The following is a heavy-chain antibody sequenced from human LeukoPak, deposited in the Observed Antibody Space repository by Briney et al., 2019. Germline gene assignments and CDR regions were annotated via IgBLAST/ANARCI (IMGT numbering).Heavy chain of an antibody. CDR2: INHSGST. V-gene: IGHV4-34*01. CDR1: GGSFSGYY. J-gene: IGHJ5*02. CDR3: ARAGFDP. Sequence: SETLSLTCVVYGGSFSGYYWSWIRQPPGKGLEWIGEINHSGSTNYNPPLKSRVTISVDTSKNQFSLKLSSVTAADTAVYYCARAGFDPWGQGTLVTVSS.